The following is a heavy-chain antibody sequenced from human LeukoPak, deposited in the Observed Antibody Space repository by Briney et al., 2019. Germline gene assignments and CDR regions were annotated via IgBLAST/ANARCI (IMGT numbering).Heavy chain of an antibody. Sequence: PSETLSLTCAVSGGSATSFNCYWGWIRQPPGKGLEWVGSIYYSGGTYYTYYTPSLKSRVSISLDTSKNQFSLKLCSVTAADTAIYYCARRPYGLIRGIGGPTGHWFEAWGQGTLVSVSS. V-gene: IGHV4-39*07. D-gene: IGHD3-16*01. CDR3: ARRPYGLIRGIGGPTGHWFEA. J-gene: IGHJ5*02. CDR1: GGSATSFNCY. CDR2: IYYSGGT.